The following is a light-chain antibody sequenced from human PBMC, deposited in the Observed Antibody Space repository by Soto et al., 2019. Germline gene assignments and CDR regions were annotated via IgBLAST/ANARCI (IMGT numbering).Light chain of an antibody. CDR1: SSNIGAGYD. Sequence: QSVLTQPPSVSGAPGQRVTVSCTGSSSNIGAGYDVHWYQQLPGTAPKLLIYANTNRPSGVPDRFSGTKSGTSASLAITGLQAESEAEYYCQSYASSLSGSVFGGGTKLTVL. CDR2: ANT. CDR3: QSYASSLSGSV. J-gene: IGLJ2*01. V-gene: IGLV1-40*01.